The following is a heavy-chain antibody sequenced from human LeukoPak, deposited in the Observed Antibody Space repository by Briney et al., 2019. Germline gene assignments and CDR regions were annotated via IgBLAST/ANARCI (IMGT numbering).Heavy chain of an antibody. CDR2: IIPIFGTA. CDR1: GGTFSSYA. V-gene: IGHV1-69*13. D-gene: IGHD3-22*01. Sequence: GASVKVSCKASGGTFSSYAISWVRQAPGQGLEWMGGIIPIFGTANYAQKFQGRVTITADESASTAYMELSSLRSEDTAVYYCARVRYYYDSSGYYALDYWGQGTLVTVSS. J-gene: IGHJ4*02. CDR3: ARVRYYYDSSGYYALDY.